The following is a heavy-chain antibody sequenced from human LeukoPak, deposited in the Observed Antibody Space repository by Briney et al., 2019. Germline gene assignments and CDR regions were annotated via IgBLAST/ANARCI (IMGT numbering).Heavy chain of an antibody. CDR1: GFTFSENW. J-gene: IGHJ3*01. CDR3: AREEHRLAEAGTSAFDL. V-gene: IGHV3-74*01. CDR2: INRDGGFT. Sequence: GGSLRLSCVASGFTFSENWMHWVRQAPGKGLAWVSHINRDGGFTNYADSVKGRFTISRDNARNTVYLQMSSLRVEDTAIYFCAREEHRLAEAGTSAFDLGGQGTLVTVSP. D-gene: IGHD6-13*01.